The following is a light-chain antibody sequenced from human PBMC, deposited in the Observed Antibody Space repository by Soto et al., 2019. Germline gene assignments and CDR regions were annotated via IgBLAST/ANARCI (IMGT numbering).Light chain of an antibody. CDR3: QVWHSSTVV. Sequence: SYELTQSLSVSXALGQTAKITCGGNDIGSTNGHWYQQKPGQAPVLVIYRDAIRPSGIPERFSGSNSGNTATLTIGRAQAGDEAHYYCQVWHSSTVVFGGGTKLTVL. V-gene: IGLV3-9*01. J-gene: IGLJ2*01. CDR1: DIGSTN. CDR2: RDA.